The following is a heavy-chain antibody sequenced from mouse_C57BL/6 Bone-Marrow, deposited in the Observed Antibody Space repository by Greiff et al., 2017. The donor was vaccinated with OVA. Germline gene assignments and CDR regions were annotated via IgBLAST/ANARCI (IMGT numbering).Heavy chain of an antibody. D-gene: IGHD2-3*01. V-gene: IGHV5-9*01. CDR2: ISGGGGNT. CDR3: ASHSYYDGYYEGDY. J-gene: IGHJ2*01. CDR1: GFTFSSYT. Sequence: EVKLVESGGGLVKPGGSLKLSCAASGFTFSSYTMSWVRQTPEKRLEWVATISGGGGNTYYPDSVKGRFTISRDNAKNTLYLQMRSLRSEDKALDYCASHSYYDGYYEGDYWGQGTTLTVSS.